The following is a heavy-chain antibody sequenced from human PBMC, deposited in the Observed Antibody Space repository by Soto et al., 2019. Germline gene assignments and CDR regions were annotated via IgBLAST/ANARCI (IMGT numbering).Heavy chain of an antibody. D-gene: IGHD2-8*02. CDR3: ARDKITGLFDY. V-gene: IGHV4-34*01. CDR2: INHSGST. Sequence: SETLSLTCAVDDGSFSGYSWTWIRQPPGTGLEWIGEINHSGSTNYNPSLKSRVTISVDTSKNQFSLKLTSVTAADTAVYYCARDKITGLFDYWGQGTLVTVP. J-gene: IGHJ4*02. CDR1: DGSFSGYS.